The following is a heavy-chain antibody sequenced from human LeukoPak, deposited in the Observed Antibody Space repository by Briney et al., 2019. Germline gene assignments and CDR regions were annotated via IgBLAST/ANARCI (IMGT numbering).Heavy chain of an antibody. J-gene: IGHJ5*02. CDR2: INPNSGGT. V-gene: IGHV1-2*02. Sequence: ASVKVSCKASGYTFTGYYMHWVRQAPGQGLEWMGWINPNSGGTNYAQKFQGRVTMTRDTSISTAYMELSRPRSDDTAVYYCARLLGPAASVNWFDPWGQGTLVTVSS. CDR1: GYTFTGYY. CDR3: ARLLGPAASVNWFDP. D-gene: IGHD2-2*01.